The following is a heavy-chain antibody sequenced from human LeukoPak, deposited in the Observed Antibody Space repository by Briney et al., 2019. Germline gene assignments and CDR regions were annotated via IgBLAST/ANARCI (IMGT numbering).Heavy chain of an antibody. J-gene: IGHJ4*02. D-gene: IGHD2-21*02. CDR2: LNPSGGST. CDR1: GYTFITYY. CDR3: ARSRLLLDY. Sequence: ASVKVSCKASGYTFITYYMHWVRQAPGQGLEWMGILNPSGGSTSYAQKFQGRVTMTGDTSTSTVYMELSSLRSEDTAVYYCARSRLLLDYWGQGTLVTVSS. V-gene: IGHV1-46*01.